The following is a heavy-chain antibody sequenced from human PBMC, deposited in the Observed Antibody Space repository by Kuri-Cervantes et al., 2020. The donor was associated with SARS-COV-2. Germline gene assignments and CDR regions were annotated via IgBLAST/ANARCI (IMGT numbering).Heavy chain of an antibody. CDR2: IYTSGST. Sequence: SETLSLTCTVSGRSISSYYWSCIRQPAGKGLEWIGRIYTSGSTNYNPSLKSRVTMSVDTSKNQFSLKLSSVTAADTAVYYCARLTVYYGSGSYLSDYYYYYYMDVWGKGTTVTVSS. CDR3: ARLTVYYGSGSYLSDYYYYYYMDV. V-gene: IGHV4-4*07. CDR1: GRSISSYY. D-gene: IGHD3-10*01. J-gene: IGHJ6*03.